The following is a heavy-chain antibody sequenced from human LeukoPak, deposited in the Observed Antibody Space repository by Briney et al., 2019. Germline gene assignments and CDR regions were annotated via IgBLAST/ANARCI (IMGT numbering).Heavy chain of an antibody. V-gene: IGHV4-30-4*01. CDR1: GGSISSGDYY. CDR2: IYYSGST. J-gene: IGHJ4*02. CDR3: ARDRLVKGFDY. Sequence: SETLSLTCTVSGGSISSGDYYWSWIRQPPGKGLEWIGYIYYSGSTYYNPSLKSRVTISVDTSKNQFSLKLSSVTAADTAVYYCARDRLVKGFDYWGQGTLVTVSS. D-gene: IGHD6-19*01.